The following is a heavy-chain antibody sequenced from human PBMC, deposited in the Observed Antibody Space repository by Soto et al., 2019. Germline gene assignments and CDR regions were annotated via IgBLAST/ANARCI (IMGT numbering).Heavy chain of an antibody. CDR1: GFTFRSYA. CDR3: ARGDREDIAVVIGVRPGEYGVDV. Sequence: GGSLRLSCAASGFTFRSYATHWVRQAPGKGLECVAVISHDGSNKFYRDYVKGRFTISRDNSKNTLYLQINSLRYEDTAVYYCARGDREDIAVVIGVRPGEYGVDVWGQGTTVTVSS. J-gene: IGHJ6*02. D-gene: IGHD2-15*01. V-gene: IGHV3-30-3*01. CDR2: ISHDGSNK.